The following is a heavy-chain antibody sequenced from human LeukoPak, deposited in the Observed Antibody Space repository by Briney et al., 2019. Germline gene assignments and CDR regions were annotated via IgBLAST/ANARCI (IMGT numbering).Heavy chain of an antibody. J-gene: IGHJ4*02. V-gene: IGHV1-8*01. CDR1: GYTFTSYD. Sequence: ASVKVSCKASGYTFTSYDINWVRQATGQGLEWMGWMNPNSGNTGYAQKFQGRVTMTRDTSISTAYMELSRLRSDDTAVYYCARDKGWSSSFDYWGQGTLVTVSS. CDR2: MNPNSGNT. D-gene: IGHD6-13*01. CDR3: ARDKGWSSSFDY.